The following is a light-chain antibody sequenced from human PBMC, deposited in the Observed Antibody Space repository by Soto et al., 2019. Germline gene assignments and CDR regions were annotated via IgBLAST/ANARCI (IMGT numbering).Light chain of an antibody. J-gene: IGLJ1*01. V-gene: IGLV2-23*01. CDR1: SSDVGSYNL. Sequence: QSVLTQPASVSGSPGQSITISYTGTSSDVGSYNLVSWYQQHPGKAPKLMIFEGSKRPSGVSNRFSGSKSGNTASLTISGLQAEDEADYYCCSYAGNSNYVFGTGTKVTVL. CDR2: EGS. CDR3: CSYAGNSNYV.